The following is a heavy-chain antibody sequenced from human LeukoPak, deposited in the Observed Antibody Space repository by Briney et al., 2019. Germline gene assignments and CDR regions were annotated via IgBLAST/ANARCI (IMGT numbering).Heavy chain of an antibody. V-gene: IGHV3-7*01. Sequence: PGGSLRLSCAASGFTFSRYWMSWVRQAPGKGLEWVANIKGDVSETYYVDSVKGRFTISRDNAKNSLYLQINSLRAEDTAVYYCARADLSGSYFHPHFLDYWGQGTLVSVSS. CDR3: ARADLSGSYFHPHFLDY. J-gene: IGHJ4*02. D-gene: IGHD1-26*01. CDR2: IKGDVSET. CDR1: GFTFSRYW.